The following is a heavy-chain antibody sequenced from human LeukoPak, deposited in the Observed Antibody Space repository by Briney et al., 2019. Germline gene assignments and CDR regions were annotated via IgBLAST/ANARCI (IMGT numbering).Heavy chain of an antibody. D-gene: IGHD1-14*01. CDR1: GFSFNTYS. CDR2: ISDSGDTI. CDR3: AREPTRINLLTYGPWDAYDI. V-gene: IGHV3-48*04. J-gene: IGHJ3*02. Sequence: GGSLRLSCAASGFSFNTYSMNWVRQAPGKGLEGISYISDSGDTIYSADSVKGRFTISRNNAENSLFLHMSSLRADDTAMYYCAREPTRINLLTYGPWDAYDIWGQGTMVTVSS.